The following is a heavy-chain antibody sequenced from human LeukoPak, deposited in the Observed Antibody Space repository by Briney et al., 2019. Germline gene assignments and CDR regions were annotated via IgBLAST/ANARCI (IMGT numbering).Heavy chain of an antibody. CDR2: IYPGDSDT. Sequence: GESLKISCNGSGYSFTSYWISWGRQMPGKGLEWMGIIYPGDSDTRYSPSFQGQVTISADKSISTAYLQWSSLKASDTAMYYCARRGPTYYYDSSDWFDPWGQGTLVTVSS. D-gene: IGHD3-22*01. CDR3: ARRGPTYYYDSSDWFDP. J-gene: IGHJ5*02. CDR1: GYSFTSYW. V-gene: IGHV5-51*01.